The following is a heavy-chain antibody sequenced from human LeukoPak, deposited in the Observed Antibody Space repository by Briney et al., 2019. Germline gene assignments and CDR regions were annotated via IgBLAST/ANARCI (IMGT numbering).Heavy chain of an antibody. CDR2: TYPTGNT. Sequence: PSETLSLTCSVSGGAIISYYWSWIRQPAGKGPEWIGRTYPTGNTDYNPSLKTRVTMSTDLSKKQFSLRLRSVTAADTAVYYCARLKFYDSTGYSPGYYMDVWGKGTAVTVSS. V-gene: IGHV4-4*07. J-gene: IGHJ6*03. D-gene: IGHD3-22*01. CDR1: GGAIISYY. CDR3: ARLKFYDSTGYSPGYYMDV.